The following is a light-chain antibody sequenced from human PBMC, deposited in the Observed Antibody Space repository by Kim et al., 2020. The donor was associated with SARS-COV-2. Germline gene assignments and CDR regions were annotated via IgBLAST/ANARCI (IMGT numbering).Light chain of an antibody. CDR2: YDS. CDR3: QVWDSSSDHPNWV. J-gene: IGLJ3*02. CDR1: NIGSKS. V-gene: IGLV3-21*04. Sequence: GKTAGITCGGNNIGSKSVHWYQQKPGQAPVLGIYYDSDRPTGIPERFSGSNSGNTATLTISRVEAGDEADYYCQVWDSSSDHPNWVFGGGTQLTVL.